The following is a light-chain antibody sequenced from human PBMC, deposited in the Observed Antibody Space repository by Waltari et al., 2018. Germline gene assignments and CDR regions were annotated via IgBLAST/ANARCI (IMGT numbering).Light chain of an antibody. V-gene: IGLV4-69*01. CDR1: SGHSSYG. CDR2: VNSDGSH. CDR3: QTWGTGIRV. Sequence: QLVLTQSPSASASLGASVKLTCTLSSGHSSYGIAWHQQQPEKGPRYLMKVNSDGSHTKGDGIPDRCSGSSSGAERYLSISSLQSEDEADYYCQTWGTGIRVFGGGTKLTVL. J-gene: IGLJ3*02.